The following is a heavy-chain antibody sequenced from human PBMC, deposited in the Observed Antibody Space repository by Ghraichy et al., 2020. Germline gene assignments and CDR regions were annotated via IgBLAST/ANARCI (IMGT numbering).Heavy chain of an antibody. V-gene: IGHV4-31*03. CDR3: ARDFNNGYGACDC. J-gene: IGHJ4*02. Sequence: SETLSLTCTVSGGSISHGAHYWSWIRQLPGQGLEWIGYLHYSASTAYNPSLKSRVSISVDPSTNHFSLELSSVTAADTAVYYCARDFNNGYGACDCWGQGALVTVSS. CDR1: GGSISHGAHY. CDR2: LHYSAST. D-gene: IGHD5-12*01.